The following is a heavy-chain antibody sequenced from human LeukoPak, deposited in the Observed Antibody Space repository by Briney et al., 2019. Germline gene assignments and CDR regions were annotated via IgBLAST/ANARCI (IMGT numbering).Heavy chain of an antibody. J-gene: IGHJ6*03. Sequence: GGSLRLSCAASGFTFSSYSMNWVRQAPGKGLEWVSYISSSSSTIYYADSVKGRFTISRDNAKNSLYLQMNSLRAEDPAVYYCERVLRYFDWLEGYYMDVWGKGTTVAVSS. CDR2: ISSSSSTI. D-gene: IGHD3-9*01. CDR3: ERVLRYFDWLEGYYMDV. CDR1: GFTFSSYS. V-gene: IGHV3-48*01.